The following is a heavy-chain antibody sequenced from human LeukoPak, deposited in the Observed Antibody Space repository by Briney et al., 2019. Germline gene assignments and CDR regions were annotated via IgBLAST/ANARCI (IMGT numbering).Heavy chain of an antibody. J-gene: IGHJ4*02. CDR1: GGSISSSSYY. D-gene: IGHD6-13*01. V-gene: IGHV4-39*01. CDR3: ARGQGGGSSWRLFDY. CDR2: IYYSGST. Sequence: PSETLSLTCTVSGGSISSSSYYWGWIRQPPGKGLEWIGSIYYSGSTYYNPSLKSRVTISVDTSKNQFSLKLSSVTAADTAVYYCARGQGGGSSWRLFDYWGQGTLATVSS.